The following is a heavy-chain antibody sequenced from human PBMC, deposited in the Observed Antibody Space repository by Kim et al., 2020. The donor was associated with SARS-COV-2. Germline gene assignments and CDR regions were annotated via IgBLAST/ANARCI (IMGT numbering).Heavy chain of an antibody. J-gene: IGHJ6*02. Sequence: GGSLRLSCSASGFTFSSYAMHWVRQAPGKGLEYVSAISSNGGSTYYADSVKGRFTISRDNSKNTLYLQMSSLRAEDTAVYYCVKTIRDGYNYYYYYGMNVWGQGTTVTVSS. CDR3: VKTIRDGYNYYYYYGMNV. V-gene: IGHV3-64D*09. CDR1: GFTFSSYA. D-gene: IGHD5-12*01. CDR2: ISSNGGST.